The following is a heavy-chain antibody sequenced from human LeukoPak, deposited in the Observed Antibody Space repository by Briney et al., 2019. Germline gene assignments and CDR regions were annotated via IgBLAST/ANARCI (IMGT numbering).Heavy chain of an antibody. CDR2: VFHSGTT. J-gene: IGHJ4*02. Sequence: SETLSLTCTVSADSIVSFHWSWIRRSAGKGLEWIGRVFHSGTTKNPSLKSRVTMSVDTSKNQFPLKLSSVTAADTAVYYCARDGGGFIDYWGQGTLVTVSS. V-gene: IGHV4-4*07. CDR1: ADSIVSFH. D-gene: IGHD3-16*01. CDR3: ARDGGGFIDY.